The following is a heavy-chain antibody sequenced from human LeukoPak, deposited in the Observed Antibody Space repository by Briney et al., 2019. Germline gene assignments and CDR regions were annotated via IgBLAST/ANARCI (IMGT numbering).Heavy chain of an antibody. CDR2: ISSSSSYI. CDR3: ARTSSVTPTPSFDS. CDR1: GFTFSSYS. D-gene: IGHD4-17*01. V-gene: IGHV3-21*01. J-gene: IGHJ4*02. Sequence: PGGSLRLSCAASGFTFSSYSMNWVRQAPGKGLEWVSSISSSSSYIYYPDSVRGRFTISRDNAKNSLYLQMNSLRAEDTAVYCCARTSSVTPTPSFDSWGQGTLVTVSS.